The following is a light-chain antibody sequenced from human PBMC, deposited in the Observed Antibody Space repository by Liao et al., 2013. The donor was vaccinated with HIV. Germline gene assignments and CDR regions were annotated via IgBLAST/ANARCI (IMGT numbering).Light chain of an antibody. CDR3: QVWDRTSDHPV. CDR2: YDS. CDR1: NIGDKR. Sequence: SYVLTQPPSESVAPGGTARIKCRGVNIGDKRVHWYQQKPGQAPVVVISYDSDRPSGIPARFSGSKSGNSATLTISSVEAGDEAEYYCQVWDRTSDHPVFGGGPMLTV. J-gene: IGLJ2*01. V-gene: IGLV3-21*04.